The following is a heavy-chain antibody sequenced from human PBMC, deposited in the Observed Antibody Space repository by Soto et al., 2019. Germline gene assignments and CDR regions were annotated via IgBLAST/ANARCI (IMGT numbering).Heavy chain of an antibody. J-gene: IGHJ3*02. CDR2: ISAYNGNT. CDR1: GYTFTSYG. V-gene: IGHV1-18*01. Sequence: ASVKVSCKASGYTFTSYGISWVRQAPGQGLEWMGWISAYNGNTNYAQKLQGRVTMTTDTSTSTAYMELRSLRSDDTAVYYCAKASGGNHDVFDIWAKGQWSPSPQ. CDR3: AKASGGNHDVFDI. D-gene: IGHD2-15*01.